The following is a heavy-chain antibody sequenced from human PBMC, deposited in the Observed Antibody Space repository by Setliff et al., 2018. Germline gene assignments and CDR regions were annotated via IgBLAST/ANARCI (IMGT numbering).Heavy chain of an antibody. CDR2: INAGNGNT. CDR3: ARDPGSGWYGLNWFDP. Sequence: ASVKVSCKASGYTFTSYAMHWVRQAPGQRLEWMGWINAGNGNTKYSQKFQGRVTITRDTSASTAYMELSSLRSEDTAVYYCARDPGSGWYGLNWFDPWGQGTLVTVSS. CDR1: GYTFTSYA. J-gene: IGHJ5*02. D-gene: IGHD6-19*01. V-gene: IGHV1-3*01.